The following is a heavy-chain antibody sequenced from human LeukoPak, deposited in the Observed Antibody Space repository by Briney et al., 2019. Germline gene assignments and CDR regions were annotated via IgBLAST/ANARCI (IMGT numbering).Heavy chain of an antibody. CDR3: AKFQVGTLYDC. V-gene: IGHV3-21*04. J-gene: IGHJ4*02. D-gene: IGHD5-12*01. CDR2: INSGGSNT. Sequence: GGSLRLSCAASGFTFSNYAMNWVRQAPGKGLEWVSSINSGGSNTYYTDSVKGRFTISRDNSRNTLYLQMNSLRAEDTAVYYCAKFQVGTLYDCWGQGTLVTVS. CDR1: GFTFSNYA.